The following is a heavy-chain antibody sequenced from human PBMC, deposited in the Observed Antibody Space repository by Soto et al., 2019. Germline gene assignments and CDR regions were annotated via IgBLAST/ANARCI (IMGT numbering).Heavy chain of an antibody. CDR1: GGSVSSGSYY. Sequence: SETLSLTCTVSGGSVSSGSYYWSWIRQPPGKGLEWFGYIYYSGSTNYNPSLKSRVTISVDTSKNQFSLKLSSVTAADTAVYYCASVSRGFGVVRGGNWFDPWGQGTLVTVSS. D-gene: IGHD3-3*01. J-gene: IGHJ5*02. CDR3: ASVSRGFGVVRGGNWFDP. CDR2: IYYSGST. V-gene: IGHV4-61*01.